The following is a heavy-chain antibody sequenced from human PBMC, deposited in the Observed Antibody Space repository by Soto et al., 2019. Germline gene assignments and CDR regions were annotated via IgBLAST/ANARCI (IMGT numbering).Heavy chain of an antibody. J-gene: IGHJ4*02. CDR1: GGSFSDYY. CDR3: ARASFAVGSINGLLSYFDY. Sequence: PSETLSLPCTVYGGSFSDYYWNWIRHPPGKALEWIGEINHGGMTNYTPSLKRLVTISVDTSSNQFSLKLTSVTATDTAVYFCARASFAVGSINGLLSYFDYWDQGTLFTVSS. CDR2: INHGGMT. V-gene: IGHV4-34*01. D-gene: IGHD2-21*01.